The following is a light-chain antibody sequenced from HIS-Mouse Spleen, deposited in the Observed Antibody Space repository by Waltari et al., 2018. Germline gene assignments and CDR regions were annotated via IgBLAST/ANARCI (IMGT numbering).Light chain of an antibody. CDR3: AAWDDSLNGVV. J-gene: IGLJ2*01. V-gene: IGLV1-44*01. CDR2: SNN. Sequence: QSVLTQPPSASGTPGQRGTISCSGSRPNIGRNTVNWYQQLPGTAPKLLIYSNNQRPSGVPDRFSGSKSGTSASLAISGLQSEDEADYYCAAWDDSLNGVVFGGGTKLTVL. CDR1: RPNIGRNT.